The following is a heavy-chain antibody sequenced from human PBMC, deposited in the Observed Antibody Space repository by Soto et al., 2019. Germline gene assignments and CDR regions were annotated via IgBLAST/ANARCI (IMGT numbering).Heavy chain of an antibody. CDR2: INHSGST. J-gene: IGHJ5*02. Sequence: PSETLSLTCAVYGGSFSGYYWSWIRQPPGKGLEWIGEINHSGSTNYNPSLKSRVTISVDTSKNQFSLKLSSVTAADTAVYYCARGGRYFVWLLPNWFDPGGQGTLVTVSS. D-gene: IGHD3-9*01. CDR1: GGSFSGYY. CDR3: ARGGRYFVWLLPNWFDP. V-gene: IGHV4-34*01.